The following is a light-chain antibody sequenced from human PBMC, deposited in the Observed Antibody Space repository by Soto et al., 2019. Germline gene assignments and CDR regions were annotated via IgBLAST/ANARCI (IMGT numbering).Light chain of an antibody. V-gene: IGKV3-11*01. Sequence: EVVLTQSPATLSLSPGERATLSCSTSQSIHNYLAWYQQKPGQAPRLLIYDASNRATGIPARFSGSGSGTDFTLTISSLEPEDVAVYYCQQSYDGFTFGPGTKVNI. CDR2: DAS. CDR1: QSIHNY. CDR3: QQSYDGFT. J-gene: IGKJ3*01.